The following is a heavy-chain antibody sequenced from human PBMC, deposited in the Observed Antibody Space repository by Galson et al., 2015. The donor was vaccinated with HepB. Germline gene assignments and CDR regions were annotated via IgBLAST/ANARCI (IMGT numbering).Heavy chain of an antibody. CDR3: ARSLLNGIQLWCPFDY. J-gene: IGHJ4*02. V-gene: IGHV3-30*04. D-gene: IGHD5-18*01. Sequence: SLRLSCAASGFTFSSYAMHWVRQAPGKGLEWVAVISYDGSNKYYADSVKGRFTISRGNSKNTLYLQMNSLRAEDTAVYYCARSLLNGIQLWCPFDYWGQGTLVTVSS. CDR1: GFTFSSYA. CDR2: ISYDGSNK.